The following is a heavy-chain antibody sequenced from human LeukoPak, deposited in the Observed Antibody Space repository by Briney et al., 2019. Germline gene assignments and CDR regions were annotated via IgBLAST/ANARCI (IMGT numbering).Heavy chain of an antibody. CDR2: ISFTSSFV. V-gene: IGHV3-21*01. CDR3: ASERLVVRGITGYFDY. Sequence: GGSLRLSCAASGFTFSDYSMNWVRQAPGKGLEWVSSISFTSSFVYYADSVKSRFTISRDNAKNSLYLQMNSLRAEDTAVYYCASERLVVRGITGYFDYWGQGTLVTVSS. J-gene: IGHJ4*02. CDR1: GFTFSDYS. D-gene: IGHD3-10*01.